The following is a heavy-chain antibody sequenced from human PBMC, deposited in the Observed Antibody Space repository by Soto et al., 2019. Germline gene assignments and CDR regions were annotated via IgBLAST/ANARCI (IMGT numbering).Heavy chain of an antibody. V-gene: IGHV3-23*05. J-gene: IGHJ4*02. CDR2: IDLTGTMT. Sequence: EAQVSESGGDLVQPGGSLRLSCAASGFSFSDYSMNWVRQARGKGLEWVAFIDLTGTMTDYRESVKGRFTLSKDKSMKTVYLQTNNLGVEDAAIYYCTKDRVPDGSYSFDYWGQGALVIVSS. CDR3: TKDRVPDGSYSFDY. D-gene: IGHD1-26*01. CDR1: GFSFSDYS.